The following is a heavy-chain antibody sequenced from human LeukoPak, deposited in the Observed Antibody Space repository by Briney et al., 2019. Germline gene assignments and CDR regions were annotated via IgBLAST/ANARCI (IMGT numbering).Heavy chain of an antibody. CDR1: GGSISSYY. CDR3: ARVVEVGWFDP. D-gene: IGHD2-15*01. Sequence: PSETLSLTCTVSGGSISSYYWSWIRQPPGKGLEWIGYIYYSGSTNYNPSLKSRVTISVDTSKNQFSLKLSSVTAADTAVYYCARVVEVGWFDPWGQGTLVTVSS. CDR2: IYYSGST. J-gene: IGHJ5*02. V-gene: IGHV4-59*01.